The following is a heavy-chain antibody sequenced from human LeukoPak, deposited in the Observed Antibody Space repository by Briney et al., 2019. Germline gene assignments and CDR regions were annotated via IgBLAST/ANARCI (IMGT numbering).Heavy chain of an antibody. CDR1: GGSFSGYY. J-gene: IGHJ4*02. V-gene: IGHV4-34*01. CDR2: INHSGST. D-gene: IGHD3-22*01. CDR3: ARGAYYYDSSGFYYFDY. Sequence: SVTLSLTCAVYGGSFSGYYWSWIRQPPGKGLEWIGEINHSGSTNYNPSPKSRVTISVDTSKNQFSLKLSSVTAADTAVYYCARGAYYYDSSGFYYFDYWGQGTLVTVSS.